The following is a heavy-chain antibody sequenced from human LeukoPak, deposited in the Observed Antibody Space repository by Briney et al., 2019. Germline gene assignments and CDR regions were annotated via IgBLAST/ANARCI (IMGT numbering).Heavy chain of an antibody. CDR1: GFTFSNAW. J-gene: IGHJ4*02. Sequence: GGSLRLSCAASGFTFSNAWMSWVRQAPGKGLEWVGRIKSKTDGWTTDYAAPVKGRFTISRDDSKNTLYLQMNSLKTEDTAVYYCTTGRLDYWGQGTLVTVSS. CDR3: TTGRLDY. CDR2: IKSKTDGWTT. V-gene: IGHV3-15*01.